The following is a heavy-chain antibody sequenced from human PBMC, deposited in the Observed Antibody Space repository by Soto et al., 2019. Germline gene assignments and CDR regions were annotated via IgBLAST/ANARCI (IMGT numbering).Heavy chain of an antibody. Sequence: EVQLVESGGGLVQPGGSLRLSCAASGFTVSSNYMSWVRQAPGKGLEWVSVIYSGGSTYYADSVKGRFTISRDNSKNTLYLQRKSLRAENTVVYYGARDSSSWGRAFDIWGKGTMFTVSS. CDR1: GFTVSSNY. V-gene: IGHV3-66*01. J-gene: IGHJ3*02. CDR3: ARDSSSWGRAFDI. D-gene: IGHD6-13*01. CDR2: IYSGGST.